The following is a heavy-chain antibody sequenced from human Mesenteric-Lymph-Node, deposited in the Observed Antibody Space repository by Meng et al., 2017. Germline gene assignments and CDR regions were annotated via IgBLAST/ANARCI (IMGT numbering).Heavy chain of an antibody. J-gene: IGHJ4*02. Sequence: ESLKISCSVSGGSISCDQWSWTRQPPGKGLEYTNYLLHREYRLRGTISIDTPKRQLSLKVSSVTAADTAVYYCARYVPAAMGADYWGQGTLVTVSS. D-gene: IGHD2-2*01. V-gene: IGHV4-59*01. CDR1: GGSISCDQ. CDR3: ARYVPAAMGADY. CDR2: LLHREY.